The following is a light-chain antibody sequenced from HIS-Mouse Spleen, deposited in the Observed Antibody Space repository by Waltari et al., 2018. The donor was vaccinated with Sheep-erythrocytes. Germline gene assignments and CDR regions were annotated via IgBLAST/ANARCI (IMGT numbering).Light chain of an antibody. J-gene: IGKJ3*01. Sequence: EIVLTQSPGPLSLSPGERATLPCSASQSVSSSYLAWYQQKPGQAPRLLIYGASSRATGIPDRFSGSGSGTDFTLTISRLEPEDFAVYYCQQYGSSPLFTFGPGTKVDIK. CDR3: QQYGSSPLFT. CDR2: GAS. CDR1: QSVSSSY. V-gene: IGKV3-20*01.